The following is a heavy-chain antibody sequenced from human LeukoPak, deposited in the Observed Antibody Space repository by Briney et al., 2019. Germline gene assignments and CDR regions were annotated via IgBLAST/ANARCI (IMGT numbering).Heavy chain of an antibody. V-gene: IGHV4-39*01. CDR1: GDSISSSYYY. CDR2: IYYSGST. J-gene: IGHJ4*02. D-gene: IGHD6-13*01. CDR3: ARRGIAAAIDY. Sequence: SETLSLTCAVSGDSISSSYYYWGWIRQPPGKGLEWIGTIYYSGSTYYNPSLKSRVTVSVDTSKNQFSLKLSSVTAAGTAVYYCARRGIAAAIDYWGQGTLVTVSS.